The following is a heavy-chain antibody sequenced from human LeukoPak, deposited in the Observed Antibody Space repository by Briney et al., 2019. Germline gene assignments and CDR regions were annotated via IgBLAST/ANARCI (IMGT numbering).Heavy chain of an antibody. CDR1: GLTVSSEY. J-gene: IGHJ4*02. CDR2: IYGAGAT. Sequence: PGGSLRLSCAAYGLTVSSEYLAWVRQAPGXGLEWISVIYGAGATYYADSVRGRFTISRDTYSNALYLQMNSLRVEDTAVYHCARLLPASRHYFDYWGQGTLVTVSS. V-gene: IGHV3-53*01. CDR3: ARLLPASRHYFDY. D-gene: IGHD2-15*01.